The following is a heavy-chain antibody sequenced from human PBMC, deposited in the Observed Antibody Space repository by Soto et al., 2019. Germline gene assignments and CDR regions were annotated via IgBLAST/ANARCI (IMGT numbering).Heavy chain of an antibody. V-gene: IGHV3-21*01. J-gene: IGHJ4*02. CDR2: ISSSSSYI. CDR1: GFTFSSYS. Sequence: GESLKISCAASGFTFSSYSMNWVRQAPGKGLEWVSSISSSSSYIYYADSVKGRFTISRDNAKNSLYLQMNSLRAEDTAVYYCARTRPTMVRGVIDYWGQGTLVTVSS. D-gene: IGHD3-10*01. CDR3: ARTRPTMVRGVIDY.